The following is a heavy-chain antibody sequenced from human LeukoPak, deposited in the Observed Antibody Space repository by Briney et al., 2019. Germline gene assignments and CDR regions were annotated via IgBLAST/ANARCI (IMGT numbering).Heavy chain of an antibody. J-gene: IGHJ5*02. CDR2: INHSGST. Sequence: SETLSLTCAVYGGSFSGYYWNWIRQPPGKGLEWIGEINHSGSTNYNPSLKSRVTISVDTSKNQFSLKLSSVTAADTAVYYCARTSLGGAWFDPWGQGTLVTVSS. CDR3: ARTSLGGAWFDP. V-gene: IGHV4-34*01. CDR1: GGSFSGYY. D-gene: IGHD3-10*01.